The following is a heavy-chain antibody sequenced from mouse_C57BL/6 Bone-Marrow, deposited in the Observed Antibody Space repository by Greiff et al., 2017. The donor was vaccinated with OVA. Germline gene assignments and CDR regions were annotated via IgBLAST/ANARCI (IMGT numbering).Heavy chain of an antibody. V-gene: IGHV1-81*01. J-gene: IGHJ4*01. D-gene: IGHD2-4*01. CDR1: GYTFTSYG. CDR2: IYPRSGNT. CDR3: ARGIYYDYQECMDY. Sequence: VQLQQSGAELARPGASVKLSCKASGYTFTSYGISWVKQRTGQGLEWIGEIYPRSGNTYYNEKFKGKATLTADKSSSTAYMELRSLTSEDSAVXFVARGIYYDYQECMDYWGQGTSVTASS.